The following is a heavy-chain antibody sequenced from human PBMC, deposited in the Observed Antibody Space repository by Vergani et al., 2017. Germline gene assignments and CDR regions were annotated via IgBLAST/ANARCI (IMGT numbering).Heavy chain of an antibody. V-gene: IGHV1-2*02. J-gene: IGHJ5*02. CDR1: GYPFTAYY. CDR3: ARDHFGSWSYMAWFAP. D-gene: IGHD3-10*01. CDR2: INPNTGDT. Sequence: QVQLMQSGAEVKKPGASVKVSCKASGYPFTAYYIHLMRQAPGQGLEWMGWINPNTGDTIYAQKFHGRVTMTRDTSISTVYMEVTGLRSDDTAVFYCARDHFGSWSYMAWFAPRGQGALVTAAS.